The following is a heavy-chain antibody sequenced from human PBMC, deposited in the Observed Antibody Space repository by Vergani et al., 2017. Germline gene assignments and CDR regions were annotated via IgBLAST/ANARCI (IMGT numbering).Heavy chain of an antibody. CDR1: GFTFSSYG. V-gene: IGHV3-33*01. CDR3: ARGSYQLLYDLALHGPLNFDY. CDR2: IWYDGSNK. D-gene: IGHD2-2*02. J-gene: IGHJ4*02. Sequence: QVQLVESGGGVVQPGRSLRLSCAASGFTFSSYGMHWVRQAPGKGLEWVAVIWYDGSNKYYADSVKGRFTISRDNSKNTLYLQMNSLRDEDTAVYYCARGSYQLLYDLALHGPLNFDYWGQGTLVTVSS.